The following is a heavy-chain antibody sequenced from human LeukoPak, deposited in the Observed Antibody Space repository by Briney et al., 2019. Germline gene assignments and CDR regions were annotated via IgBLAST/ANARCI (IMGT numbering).Heavy chain of an antibody. CDR2: IKGDGSST. Sequence: SLLLSCAATGFSFRTDCLHSARHAPGKGLVWVARIKGDGSSTIYADSVKGRFTISRDNSKNTLYLQTSGLRVEDTAVYYCARASTTVPNLLDHWGRGTLVTVSS. D-gene: IGHD4-17*01. V-gene: IGHV3-74*01. CDR1: GFSFRTDC. CDR3: ARASTTVPNLLDH. J-gene: IGHJ4*02.